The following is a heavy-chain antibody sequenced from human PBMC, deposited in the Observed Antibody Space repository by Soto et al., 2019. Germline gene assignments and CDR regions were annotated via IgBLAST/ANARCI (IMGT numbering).Heavy chain of an antibody. CDR1: GFTFDDYA. CDR3: AKERAAYYGMDV. Sequence: SLRLSCAASGFTFDDYAMHWVRQAPGKGLEWVSGISWNSGSIGYADSVKGRFTISRDNAKNSLYLQMNSLRAEDTALYYCAKERAAYYGMDVCGQRTTVTVSS. D-gene: IGHD6-13*01. J-gene: IGHJ6*02. CDR2: ISWNSGSI. V-gene: IGHV3-9*01.